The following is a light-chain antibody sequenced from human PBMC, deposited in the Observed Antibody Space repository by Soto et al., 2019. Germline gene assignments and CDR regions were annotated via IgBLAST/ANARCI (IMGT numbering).Light chain of an antibody. J-gene: IGLJ2*01. V-gene: IGLV3-1*01. CDR2: QDS. CDR1: KLGDKY. Sequence: SYELTQPPSVSVSPGQTASITCSGDKLGDKYACWYQQKPGQSPVLVIYQDSKRPSGIPERFSGSNSGNTATLTISGTQAMDEADYYCQAWESSEVFGGGTKLTVL. CDR3: QAWESSEV.